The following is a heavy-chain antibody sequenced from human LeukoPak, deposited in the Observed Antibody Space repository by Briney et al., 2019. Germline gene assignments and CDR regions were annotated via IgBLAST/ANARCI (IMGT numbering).Heavy chain of an antibody. J-gene: IGHJ6*02. V-gene: IGHV3-48*03. CDR2: ISSSGSTI. CDR3: ARRYYYDSSGSYGMDV. Sequence: GSLRLSCAASGFTSSSYEMNWVRQTPGKGLEWVSYISSSGSTIYYADSVKGRFTISRDNAKNSLYLQMNSLRDEDTAIYYCARRYYYDSSGSYGMDVWGQGTTVTVSS. D-gene: IGHD3-22*01. CDR1: GFTSSSYE.